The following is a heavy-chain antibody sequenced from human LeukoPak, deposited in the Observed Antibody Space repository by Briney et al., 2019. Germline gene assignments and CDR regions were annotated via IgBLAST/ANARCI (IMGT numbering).Heavy chain of an antibody. Sequence: PSETLSLTCKVSGVSISSNSIYWGWIRQPPGKGLEWIGSIVYGGSTYYKPSLNSRVTISIDTSSNQFSLNLTSVTAADTAVYYCARDPGCTTTSCHLGPDYWGQGTLVTVSS. V-gene: IGHV4-39*07. J-gene: IGHJ4*02. CDR3: ARDPGCTTTSCHLGPDY. CDR2: IVYGGST. CDR1: GVSISSNSIY. D-gene: IGHD2-2*01.